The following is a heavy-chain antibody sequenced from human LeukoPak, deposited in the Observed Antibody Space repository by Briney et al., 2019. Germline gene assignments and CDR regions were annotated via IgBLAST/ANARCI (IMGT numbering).Heavy chain of an antibody. Sequence: SETLSLTCAVSGGSISSGGYSWSWIRQPPGKGLEWIGYIYHSGSTYYNPSLKSRVTISVDRSKNQFSLKLSSVTAADTAVYYCARVCHREMVRGSYYFDYWGQGTLVTVSS. CDR2: IYHSGST. D-gene: IGHD3-10*01. J-gene: IGHJ4*02. CDR1: GGSISSGGYS. V-gene: IGHV4-30-2*01. CDR3: ARVCHREMVRGSYYFDY.